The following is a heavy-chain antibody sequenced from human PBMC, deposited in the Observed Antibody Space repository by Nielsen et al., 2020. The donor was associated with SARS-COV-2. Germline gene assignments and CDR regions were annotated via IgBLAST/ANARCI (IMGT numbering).Heavy chain of an antibody. CDR2: IYYSGST. CDR1: GGSISSSSYY. V-gene: IGHV4-39*01. CDR3: ARLGSSPPYYFDY. Sequence: SETLSLTYTVSGGSISSSSYYWGWIRQPPGKGLEWIGSIYYSGSTYYNPSLKSRVTISVDTSKNQFSLKLSSVTAADTAVYYCARLGSSPPYYFDYWGQGTLVTVSS. D-gene: IGHD2-15*01. J-gene: IGHJ4*02.